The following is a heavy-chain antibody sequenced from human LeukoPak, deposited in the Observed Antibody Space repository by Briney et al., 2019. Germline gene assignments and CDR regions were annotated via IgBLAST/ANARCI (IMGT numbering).Heavy chain of an antibody. J-gene: IGHJ4*02. Sequence: GGSLRLSCAASGFTFSSYAMNWVRQAPGKGLEWVSAISGSGGDTYYADSVKGRFTISRDMSTNTLFLRMNGLRAEDTAVYYCATEVWRGSSRTFDSWGQGTLVTVSS. CDR2: ISGSGGDT. V-gene: IGHV3-23*01. D-gene: IGHD6-13*01. CDR3: ATEVWRGSSRTFDS. CDR1: GFTFSSYA.